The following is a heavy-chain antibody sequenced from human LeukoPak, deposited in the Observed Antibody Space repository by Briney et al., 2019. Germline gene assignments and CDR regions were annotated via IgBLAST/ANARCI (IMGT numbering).Heavy chain of an antibody. D-gene: IGHD4-17*01. J-gene: IGHJ6*02. V-gene: IGHV3-33*01. Sequence: GGSLRLSCEASGFTFSTYGMHWVRQAPGKGLEWVAVIWYDGSNKNYADSVKGRFTISRDNSKNTLYLQMNGLRAGDTAVYYCARGGRTTWHGMDVWGQGTTVTVSS. CDR2: IWYDGSNK. CDR3: ARGGRTTWHGMDV. CDR1: GFTFSTYG.